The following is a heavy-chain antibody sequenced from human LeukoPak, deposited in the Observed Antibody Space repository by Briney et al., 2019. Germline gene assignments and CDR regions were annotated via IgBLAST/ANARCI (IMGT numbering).Heavy chain of an antibody. J-gene: IGHJ4*02. CDR3: AKAPVTSCRGAFCYPFDS. D-gene: IGHD2-15*01. CDR2: ISDSGGST. V-gene: IGHV3-23*01. Sequence: PGGSLRLSCAASGFTFSSYAMSWVRQVPGKGLEWVSGISDSGGSTYYADSVRGRFTISRDNSRNTMYLQMNSLRVEDAAVYYCAKAPVTSCRGAFCYPFDSWGQGTPVTVSS. CDR1: GFTFSSYA.